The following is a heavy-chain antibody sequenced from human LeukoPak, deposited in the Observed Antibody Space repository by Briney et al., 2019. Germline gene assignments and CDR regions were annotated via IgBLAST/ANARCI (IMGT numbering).Heavy chain of an antibody. D-gene: IGHD3-10*01. CDR1: GGSISSGGYY. J-gene: IGHJ4*02. CDR3: ARDGGYGSGTYRFDY. Sequence: SETLSLTCTVSGGSISSGGYYWSWIRQHPGKGLEWIGYIYHSGSTSYNPSLKSRVTISVDTSKNRFSLKLSSATAADTAVYYCARDGGYGSGTYRFDYWGQGTLVTVSS. V-gene: IGHV4-31*03. CDR2: IYHSGST.